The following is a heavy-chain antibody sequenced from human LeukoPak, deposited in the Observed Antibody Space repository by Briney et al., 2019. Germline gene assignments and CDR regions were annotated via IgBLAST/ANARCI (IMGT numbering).Heavy chain of an antibody. CDR3: AGDSSSSVCDY. Sequence: GASVKVSCKASGYTFTGYYMHWVRQAPGQGLEWMGWINPNNGGTNYAQKFQGRVTMTRGTSISTAYMELSRLRSDDTAVYYCAGDSSSSVCDYWGQGTLVTVSS. J-gene: IGHJ4*02. D-gene: IGHD6-6*01. CDR2: INPNNGGT. CDR1: GYTFTGYY. V-gene: IGHV1-2*02.